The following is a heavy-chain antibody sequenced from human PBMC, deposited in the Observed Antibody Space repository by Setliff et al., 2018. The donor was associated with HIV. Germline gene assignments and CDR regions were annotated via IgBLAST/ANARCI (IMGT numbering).Heavy chain of an antibody. V-gene: IGHV4-59*11. CDR1: GGSISSHY. Sequence: PSETLSLTCTVSGGSISSHYWSWIRQPPGKGLEWIGYIYYSGSTNYNPSLKSRVTMSVETSKNQFSLKLSPVTAADTAVYYCARLLGTYFDPWGQGTLVTVSS. D-gene: IGHD3-16*01. CDR3: ARLLGTYFDP. J-gene: IGHJ5*02. CDR2: IYYSGST.